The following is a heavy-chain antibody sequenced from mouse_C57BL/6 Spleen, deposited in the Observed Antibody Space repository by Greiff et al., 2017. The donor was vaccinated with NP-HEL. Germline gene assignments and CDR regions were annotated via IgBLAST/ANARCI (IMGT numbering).Heavy chain of an antibody. Sequence: VNLVESGGGLVKPGGSLKLSCAASGFTFSDYGMHWVRQAPEKGLEWVAYISSGSSTIYYADTVKGRFTISRDNAKNTLFLQMTSLRSEDTAMYYCARRWGGTRGYFDYWGQGTTLTVSS. V-gene: IGHV5-17*01. J-gene: IGHJ2*01. CDR1: GFTFSDYG. CDR3: ARRWGGTRGYFDY. CDR2: ISSGSSTI. D-gene: IGHD4-1*01.